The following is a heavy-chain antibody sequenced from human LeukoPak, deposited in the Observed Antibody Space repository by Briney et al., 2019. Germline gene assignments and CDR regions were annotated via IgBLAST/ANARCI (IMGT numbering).Heavy chain of an antibody. V-gene: IGHV1-8*01. Sequence: ASVKVSCKASGNTFTSYDINWVRQAAGQGLEWMGWMNPNSGNTGLAQKFQGRVTMTRNTSISTAYMELSSLRSEDTAVYYCTRDRAFRYDPFDIWGRGTVVTVSS. CDR3: TRDRAFRYDPFDI. J-gene: IGHJ3*02. CDR1: GNTFTSYD. CDR2: MNPNSGNT. D-gene: IGHD3-10*01.